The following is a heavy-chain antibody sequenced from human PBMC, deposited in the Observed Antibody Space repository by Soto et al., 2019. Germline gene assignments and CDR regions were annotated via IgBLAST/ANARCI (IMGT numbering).Heavy chain of an antibody. V-gene: IGHV3-20*04. J-gene: IGHJ4*02. CDR3: TSDFEVGTYDH. CDR2: INWNGANT. CDR1: GFTFDEYG. Sequence: EVQLVESGGTVVRPGGSLRLSCAASGFTFDEYGMTWVRQAPGKGLEWVSGINWNGANTQYADSVRGRFTISRDNAKNSLYLQMNGLRAEDTAFYYCTSDFEVGTYDHWGQGTLVTVSS. D-gene: IGHD1-26*01.